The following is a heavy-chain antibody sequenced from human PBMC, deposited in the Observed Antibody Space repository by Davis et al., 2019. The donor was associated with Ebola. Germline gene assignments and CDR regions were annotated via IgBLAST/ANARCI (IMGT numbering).Heavy chain of an antibody. D-gene: IGHD4-17*01. J-gene: IGHJ2*01. CDR1: GFTFSRYD. CDR3: TRHVAGDFWFFDL. V-gene: IGHV3-13*01. CDR2: IGPAGDT. Sequence: GGSLRLSCVASGFTFSRYDMHWVRQATGKGLEWVAGIGPAGDTNYPVSVKGRFTISRDDAKNTVSLQMNDLRVEDTAVYFCTRHVAGDFWFFDLWGRGTMVTVSS.